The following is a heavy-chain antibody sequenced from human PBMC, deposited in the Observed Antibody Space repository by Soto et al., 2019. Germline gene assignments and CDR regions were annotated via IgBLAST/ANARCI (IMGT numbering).Heavy chain of an antibody. Sequence: WGSLILSCASSVFIYTDYYMSWIRQAPGKGLDWVSYMSSSGSAIYYGDSVKGRFTISRDNAKNSLYLQMNSLRAEDTAVYYCARSSIHAYCGGDCYSAFDIWGQGTTVTVSS. CDR2: MSSSGSAI. CDR3: ARSSIHAYCGGDCYSAFDI. V-gene: IGHV3-11*01. J-gene: IGHJ3*02. D-gene: IGHD2-21*02. CDR1: VFIYTDYY.